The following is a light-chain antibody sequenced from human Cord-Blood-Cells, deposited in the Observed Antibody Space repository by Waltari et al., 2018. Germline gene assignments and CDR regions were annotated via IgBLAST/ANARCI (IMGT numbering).Light chain of an antibody. CDR3: QQYNSYLT. CDR1: QSISSW. CDR2: KAS. Sequence: DIQMTQSPSTLSASVGDRVTITCRASQSISSWLAWYQQKPGKAPKLLIYKASSLESGVPSRFSGSGSGTEFTLTISSLQPDDFATYYCQQYNSYLTFGQETKVEIK. V-gene: IGKV1-5*03. J-gene: IGKJ1*01.